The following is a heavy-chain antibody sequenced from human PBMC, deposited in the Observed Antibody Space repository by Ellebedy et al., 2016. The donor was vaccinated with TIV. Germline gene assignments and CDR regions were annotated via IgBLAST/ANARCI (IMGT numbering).Heavy chain of an antibody. Sequence: GESLKISCEGSAFTFSASWMSWVRQAPGQGLEWVANIKQDGRAKNYMGSVKGRFTISRDNPTNSLSLQMHSLSAEDTAVYYCASVLLAGQALDYWGQGTLVTVSS. D-gene: IGHD6-13*01. CDR3: ASVLLAGQALDY. CDR2: IKQDGRAK. V-gene: IGHV3-7*01. CDR1: AFTFSASW. J-gene: IGHJ4*02.